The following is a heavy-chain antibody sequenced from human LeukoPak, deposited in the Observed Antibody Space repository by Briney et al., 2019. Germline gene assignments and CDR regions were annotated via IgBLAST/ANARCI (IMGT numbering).Heavy chain of an antibody. V-gene: IGHV1-24*01. CDR3: ARGVMVSYYMDV. D-gene: IGHD2-8*01. CDR1: GYTLTELS. J-gene: IGHJ6*03. CDR2: FDPEDGET. Sequence: ASVKVSCKVSGYTLTELSMHWVRQALGKGLEWMGGFDPEDGETIYAQKFQGRVTITRNTSISTAYMELSSLRSEDTAVYYCARGVMVSYYMDVWGKGTTVTVSS.